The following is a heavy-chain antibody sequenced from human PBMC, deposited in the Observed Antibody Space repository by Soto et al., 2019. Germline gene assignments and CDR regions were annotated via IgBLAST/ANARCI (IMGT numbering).Heavy chain of an antibody. CDR2: ISATGGST. CDR1: GFTFASYV. J-gene: IGHJ4*02. Sequence: GGSLRLSCAGSGFTFASYVMTWVRQAPGKGLEWVSSISATGGSTYYAGSVKGRFTISRDNSKNTLYLQMNTLRAEDTAIYYCANAEHPRRSIGFDYWGQGTLVTVSS. D-gene: IGHD3-16*02. V-gene: IGHV3-23*01. CDR3: ANAEHPRRSIGFDY.